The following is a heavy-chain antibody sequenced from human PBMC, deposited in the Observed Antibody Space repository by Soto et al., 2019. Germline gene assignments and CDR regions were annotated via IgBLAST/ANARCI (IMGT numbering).Heavy chain of an antibody. CDR2: ISGSGGST. V-gene: IGHV3-23*01. J-gene: IGHJ6*03. D-gene: IGHD6-13*01. CDR3: AKTRPSRSGSSWYGPTDYYYYYMDV. Sequence: GGSLRLSCAASGFTFSSYAMSWVRQAPGKGLEWVSAISGSGGSTYYADSVKGRFTISRDNSKNTLYLQMNSLRAEDTAVYYCAKTRPSRSGSSWYGPTDYYYYYMDVWGKGTTVTVSS. CDR1: GFTFSSYA.